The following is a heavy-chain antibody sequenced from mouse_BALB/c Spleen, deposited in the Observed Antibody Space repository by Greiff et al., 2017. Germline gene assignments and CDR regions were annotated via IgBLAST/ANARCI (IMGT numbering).Heavy chain of an antibody. Sequence: EVQLQQSGAELVKPGASVKLSCTASGFNIKDTYMHWVKQRPEQGLEWIGRIDPANGNTKYDPKFQGKATITADTSSNTAYLQLSSLTSEDTAVYYCARGGYGYDYFDYWGQGTTLTVSS. J-gene: IGHJ2*01. CDR3: ARGGYGYDYFDY. D-gene: IGHD2-2*01. CDR1: GFNIKDTY. CDR2: IDPANGNT. V-gene: IGHV14-3*02.